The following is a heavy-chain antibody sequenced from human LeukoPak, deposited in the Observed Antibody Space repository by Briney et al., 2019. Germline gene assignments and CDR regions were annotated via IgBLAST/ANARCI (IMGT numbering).Heavy chain of an antibody. D-gene: IGHD3-10*01. Sequence: PSETLSLTCTVSGGSISSSSYYWGWIRQPPGKGLEWIGSIYYSGSTYYNPSLKSRVTISVDTSKNQFSLKLSSVTAADTAVYYCARHRIPTYYYGSGSYMKDNWFDPWGQGTLVTVSS. J-gene: IGHJ5*02. CDR2: IYYSGST. V-gene: IGHV4-39*01. CDR1: GGSISSSSYY. CDR3: ARHRIPTYYYGSGSYMKDNWFDP.